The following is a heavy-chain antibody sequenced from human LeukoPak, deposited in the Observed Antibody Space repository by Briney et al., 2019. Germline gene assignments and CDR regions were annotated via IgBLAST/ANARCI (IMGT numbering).Heavy chain of an antibody. Sequence: ASVKVSCKASGYTFTGYYMHWVRQAPGQGLEWMGWINPNSGGTNYAQKFQGRVTMTRDTSISTAYMELSRLRSDDTAVYYCARDPWRRYFDWFTQIDYWGQGTLVTVSS. CDR2: INPNSGGT. J-gene: IGHJ4*02. V-gene: IGHV1-2*02. CDR3: ARDPWRRYFDWFTQIDY. D-gene: IGHD3-9*01. CDR1: GYTFTGYY.